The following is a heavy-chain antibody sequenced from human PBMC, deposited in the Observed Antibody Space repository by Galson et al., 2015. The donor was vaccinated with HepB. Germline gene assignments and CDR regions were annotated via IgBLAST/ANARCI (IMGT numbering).Heavy chain of an antibody. Sequence: SLRLSCAASGFTFSSYGMDWVRQAPGKGLEWVSYINAYGSAIYYADSVKGRFTISRDNAKNSVYLLMHSLRDEDTAVYYCTRDSGVGYTMDVWGQGTTVAVSS. CDR1: GFTFSSYG. D-gene: IGHD5-12*01. CDR3: TRDSGVGYTMDV. V-gene: IGHV3-48*02. J-gene: IGHJ6*02. CDR2: INAYGSAI.